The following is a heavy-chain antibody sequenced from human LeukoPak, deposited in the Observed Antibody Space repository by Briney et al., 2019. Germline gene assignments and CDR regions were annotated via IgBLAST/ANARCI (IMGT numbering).Heavy chain of an antibody. J-gene: IGHJ4*02. CDR1: GYYFTSYW. Sequence: GESLKISCKGSGYYFTSYWIGWVRQMPGKGLEWMGVIYPSDSDTKYSPSFQGQVTVSADESISTAYLQWSSLRASDTAMYYYARQGYDILTGNPSGFDYWGQGTLVTVSS. V-gene: IGHV5-51*01. CDR2: IYPSDSDT. D-gene: IGHD3-9*01. CDR3: ARQGYDILTGNPSGFDY.